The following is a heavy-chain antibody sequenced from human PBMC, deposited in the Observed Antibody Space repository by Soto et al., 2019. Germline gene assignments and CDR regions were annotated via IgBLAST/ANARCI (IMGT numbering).Heavy chain of an antibody. CDR3: ARQGLHEYLDY. CDR2: IFYTGTT. V-gene: IGHV4-39*01. J-gene: IGHJ4*02. CDR1: SGSISNGDYY. Sequence: QLQLQESGPGLVQPSETLSLTCTVSSGSISNGDYYLAWIRQPPGKGLEWIGSIFYTGTTYSNPSLERRVAISVDTSKNQFSLKLTSLTAADTAVYYCARQGLHEYLDYWGQGTLVTVSS.